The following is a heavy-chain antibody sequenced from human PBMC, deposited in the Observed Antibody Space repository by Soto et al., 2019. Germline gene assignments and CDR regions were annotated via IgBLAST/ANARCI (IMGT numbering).Heavy chain of an antibody. V-gene: IGHV3-73*01. CDR3: TRQFLEWKHPFDY. Sequence: GGSLRLSCAASGFTFSGSAMHWVRQASGKGLEWVGRIRSKANSYATAYAASVKGRFTISRDDSKNTAYLQMNSLKTEDTAVYYCTRQFLEWKHPFDYWGQGTLVTVSS. CDR1: GFTFSGSA. J-gene: IGHJ4*02. CDR2: IRSKANSYAT. D-gene: IGHD3-3*01.